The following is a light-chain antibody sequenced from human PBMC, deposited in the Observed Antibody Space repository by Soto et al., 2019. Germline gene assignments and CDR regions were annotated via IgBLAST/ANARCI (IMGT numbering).Light chain of an antibody. J-gene: IGKJ1*01. CDR2: KAS. Sequence: DIQMTQSPSTLSASVGDRVTITCRASQYISSWLAWYQQKTGKAPKLLIYKASSLESGVPSRFSGSGSGTEFTLTISSLQPDDFATDYCQQYNSQRTFGQGTKVEI. CDR1: QYISSW. V-gene: IGKV1-5*03. CDR3: QQYNSQRT.